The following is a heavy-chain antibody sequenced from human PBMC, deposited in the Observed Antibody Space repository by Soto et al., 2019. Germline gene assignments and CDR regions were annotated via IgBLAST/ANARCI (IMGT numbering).Heavy chain of an antibody. Sequence: EVQLVESGGGLVKPGGSLRLSCAASGFTFSNAWMSWVRQAPGKGLEWVGRIKSKTDGGTTDYAAPVKGRFTISRDDSTNTLYLQMNSLKTEDTAVYYCTTESYGDYVAGLDYWGQGTLVTVSS. CDR1: GFTFSNAW. CDR2: IKSKTDGGTT. V-gene: IGHV3-15*01. D-gene: IGHD4-17*01. J-gene: IGHJ4*02. CDR3: TTESYGDYVAGLDY.